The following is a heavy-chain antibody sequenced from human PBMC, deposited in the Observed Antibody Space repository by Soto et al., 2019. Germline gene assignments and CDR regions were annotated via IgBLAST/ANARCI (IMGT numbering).Heavy chain of an antibody. D-gene: IGHD2-15*01. CDR3: ATDTGDIEVVPATT. Sequence: LRLSCAASGFTFSKSSMNWVRQPPGKGLEWLSSISTNSNYIRYADSVKGRFTISRDNAKNSLSLQMMNLRADDTAMYYCATDTGDIEVVPATTWGRGTLVTVSS. V-gene: IGHV3-21*04. J-gene: IGHJ4*02. CDR1: GFTFSKSS. CDR2: ISTNSNYI.